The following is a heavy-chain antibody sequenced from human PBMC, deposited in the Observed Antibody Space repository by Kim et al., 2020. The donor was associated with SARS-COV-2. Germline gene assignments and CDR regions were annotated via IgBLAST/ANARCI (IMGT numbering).Heavy chain of an antibody. D-gene: IGHD2-2*01. CDR3: AKAGVPAANRPYFDY. V-gene: IGHV3-23*01. J-gene: IGHJ4*02. Sequence: ADSVTGRFTIRRNKTKNTLYLQKNSLRAGDTAVYYCAKAGVPAANRPYFDYWGQGALVTVSS.